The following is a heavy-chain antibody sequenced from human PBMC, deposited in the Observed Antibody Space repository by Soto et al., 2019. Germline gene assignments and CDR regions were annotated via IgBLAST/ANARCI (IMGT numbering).Heavy chain of an antibody. D-gene: IGHD2-2*01. J-gene: IGHJ6*02. CDR3: ARYIPGVRYYGMDV. CDR1: SGSISSSNW. Sequence: SETLSLTCAVSSGSISSSNWWSWVRQPPGKGLEWIGEIYHSGSTNYNPSLKSRVTISVDKSKNQFSLKLSSVTAADTAVYYCARYIPGVRYYGMDVWGQGTTVTVSS. CDR2: IYHSGST. V-gene: IGHV4-4*02.